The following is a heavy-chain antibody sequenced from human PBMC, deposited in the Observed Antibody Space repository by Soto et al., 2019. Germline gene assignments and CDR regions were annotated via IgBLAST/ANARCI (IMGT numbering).Heavy chain of an antibody. V-gene: IGHV4-39*01. CDR2: IYYTGSI. CDR3: ASPPKAVSGYFQY. CDR1: GDSISSSYFS. J-gene: IGHJ4*02. D-gene: IGHD3-3*01. Sequence: SETLSLTCTVSGDSISSSYFSWGWIRQPPGKGLEWIGTIYYTGSIDYKPSLKSRVSISVDKSKNQFSLRLTSVTAADTAVYYCASPPKAVSGYFQYWGQGALVTVSS.